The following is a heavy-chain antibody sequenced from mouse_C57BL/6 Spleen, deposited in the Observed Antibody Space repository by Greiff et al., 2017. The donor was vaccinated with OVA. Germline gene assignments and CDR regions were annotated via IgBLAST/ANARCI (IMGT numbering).Heavy chain of an antibody. CDR3: SREWGYYGSSDE. V-gene: IGHV1-82*01. D-gene: IGHD1-1*01. CDR1: GYAFSSSW. CDR2: IYPGDGDT. J-gene: IGHJ2*01. Sequence: QVQLQQSGPELVKPGASVKISCKASGYAFSSSWMNWVKQRPGTGLEWIGRIYPGDGDTNYTGKFKGKATLTADKSSSTAYMQLSSLTSEDSAVYVCSREWGYYGSSDEWGQGTTLTVSS.